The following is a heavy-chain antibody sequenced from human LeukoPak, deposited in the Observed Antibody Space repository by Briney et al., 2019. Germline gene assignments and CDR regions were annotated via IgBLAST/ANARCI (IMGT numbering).Heavy chain of an antibody. Sequence: GASVKVSCKASGYTFTDYYIHWVRQAPGQGLEWMGWINPNSGDTTYAQKFQGRVTMTRDTSISTAYMELSRLRSDDTAVYYCARQSSSSGWGQGNLVTVSS. CDR1: GYTFTDYY. CDR3: ARQSSSSG. J-gene: IGHJ4*02. D-gene: IGHD6-13*01. CDR2: INPNSGDT. V-gene: IGHV1-2*02.